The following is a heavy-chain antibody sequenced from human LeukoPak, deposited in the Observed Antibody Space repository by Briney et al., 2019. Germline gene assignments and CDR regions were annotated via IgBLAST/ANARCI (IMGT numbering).Heavy chain of an antibody. V-gene: IGHV4-39*07. Sequence: SETLSLTCTVSGGSISSSSYYWGWIRQPPGKGLEWIGSIYYSGSTNYNPSLKSRVTISVDTSKNQFSLKLSSVTAADTAVYYCASPRGRSGYLSYWGQGTLVTVSS. CDR2: IYYSGST. D-gene: IGHD3-22*01. CDR3: ASPRGRSGYLSY. CDR1: GGSISSSSYY. J-gene: IGHJ4*02.